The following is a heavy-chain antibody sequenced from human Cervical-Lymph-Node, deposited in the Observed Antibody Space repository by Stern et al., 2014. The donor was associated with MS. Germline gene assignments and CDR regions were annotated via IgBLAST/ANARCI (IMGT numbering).Heavy chain of an antibody. V-gene: IGHV1-69*01. J-gene: IGHJ5*02. CDR1: GGTFSSYA. CDR3: AIEGLRIAVAYWFDP. D-gene: IGHD6-19*01. Sequence: VQLVQSGAEVKKPGSSVKVSCKASGGTFSSYAISWVRQAPGQGLEWMGGIIPIFGTANHAQKFQGRVTIPADESTSTAYMELSSLRSEDTAVYYCAIEGLRIAVAYWFDPWGQGTLVTVSS. CDR2: IIPIFGTA.